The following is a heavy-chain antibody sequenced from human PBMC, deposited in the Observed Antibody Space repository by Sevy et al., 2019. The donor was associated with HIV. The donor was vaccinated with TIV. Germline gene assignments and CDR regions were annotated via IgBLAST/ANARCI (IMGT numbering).Heavy chain of an antibody. J-gene: IGHJ4*02. CDR2: ISRDSIYI. V-gene: IGHV3-21*01. CDR3: ARFETIAVTTGDY. D-gene: IGHD6-19*01. CDR1: GFTFSSYS. Sequence: GGSLRLSCAASGFTFSSYSMNWVRQAPGKGLEWVSSISRDSIYIFYADSVKGRVTISRDNAKNSLYLQMNSLRAEDTAVYYCARFETIAVTTGDYWGQGTLVTVSS.